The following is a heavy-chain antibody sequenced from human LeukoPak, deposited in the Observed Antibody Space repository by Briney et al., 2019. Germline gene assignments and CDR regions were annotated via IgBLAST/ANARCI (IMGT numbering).Heavy chain of an antibody. CDR1: GFTFSSYW. CDR2: IKQDGSEK. V-gene: IGHV3-7*01. J-gene: IGHJ5*02. CDR3: ARIGAVGATIGNWFDP. Sequence: PGGSLRLSCAASGFTFSSYWMSWVRQAPGKGLEWVANIKQDGSEKYYVDSVKGRFTISRDNAKNSLYLQMNSLRAEDTAVYYCARIGAVGATIGNWFDPWGQGTLVTVSS. D-gene: IGHD1-26*01.